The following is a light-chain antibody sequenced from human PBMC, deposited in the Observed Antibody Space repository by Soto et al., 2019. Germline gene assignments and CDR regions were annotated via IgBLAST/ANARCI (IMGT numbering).Light chain of an antibody. Sequence: QSVLAQPPSASGTPGPRVTISCSGSNSNTGRNDVTWYQQVPGTAPQCLIYSNDQRPSGVPDRISGSRSGTSASLAISGLQSGDEAEYYCAAWDDTLRARVFGGGTKLTVL. CDR2: SND. J-gene: IGLJ2*01. CDR3: AAWDDTLRARV. CDR1: NSNTGRND. V-gene: IGLV1-44*01.